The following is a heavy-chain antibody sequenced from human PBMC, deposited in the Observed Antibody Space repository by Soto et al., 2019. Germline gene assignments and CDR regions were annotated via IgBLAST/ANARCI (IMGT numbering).Heavy chain of an antibody. CDR3: ARHLTGLDT. Sequence: QVQLQESGPGLVKPSETLSLTCTVSGGSISSFYWSWIRQPPGKGLEYIGYIHYSGSTNYSPSLKSRVTISLDTSQNHFSLKLTSVTPADTAVYYCARHLTGLDTWGQGTLVTVSS. J-gene: IGHJ5*02. CDR1: GGSISSFY. V-gene: IGHV4-59*08. CDR2: IHYSGST.